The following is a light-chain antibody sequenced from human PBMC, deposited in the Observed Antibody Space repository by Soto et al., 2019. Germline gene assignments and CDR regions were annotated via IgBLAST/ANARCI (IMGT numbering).Light chain of an antibody. CDR3: QQYNRWPPKT. CDR2: GAS. V-gene: IGKV3-20*01. J-gene: IGKJ1*01. Sequence: EVVLTQSPGTLSLSPGERATLSCRASQSVSSNYLAWYQQKPGQAPRPLIYGASSRATGIPDRFSGSGSETEFTLTISSLQSEDSAVYYCQQYNRWPPKTFGQGTKVDI. CDR1: QSVSSNY.